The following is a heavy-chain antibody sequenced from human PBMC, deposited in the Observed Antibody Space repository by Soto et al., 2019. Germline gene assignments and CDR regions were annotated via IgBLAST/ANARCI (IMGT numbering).Heavy chain of an antibody. V-gene: IGHV3-23*01. CDR1: GFTFSSYA. CDR3: AKDSQSVSVSAARVYGMDV. CDR2: LSDSGGHT. D-gene: IGHD2-2*01. Sequence: PGGSLRLSCAGSGFTFSSYAMTWVRQAPGKGLEWVSTLSDSGGHTYYADSVKGRFTIPRDNPKNTLYLQMNSLRAEDTAVYYCAKDSQSVSVSAARVYGMDVWGQGTTVTVSS. J-gene: IGHJ6*02.